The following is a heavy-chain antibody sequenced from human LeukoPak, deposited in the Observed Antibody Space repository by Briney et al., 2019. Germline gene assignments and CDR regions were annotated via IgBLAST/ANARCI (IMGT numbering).Heavy chain of an antibody. J-gene: IGHJ4*02. Sequence: SETLSLTCTVSDASVSSSGFHWGWIRQPPGKGLEWIGTMSYTGPTYYNPSLKSRVTVSVDTSKNQFSLKLSSVTAADTAVYYCASVPVTGPDYDFWSGYYSFDYWGQGTLVTVSS. D-gene: IGHD3-3*01. CDR3: ASVPVTGPDYDFWSGYYSFDY. CDR1: DASVSSSGFH. CDR2: MSYTGPT. V-gene: IGHV4-39*01.